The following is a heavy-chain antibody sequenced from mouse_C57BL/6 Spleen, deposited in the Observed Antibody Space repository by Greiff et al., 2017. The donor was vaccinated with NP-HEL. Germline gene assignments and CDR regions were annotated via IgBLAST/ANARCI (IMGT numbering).Heavy chain of an antibody. D-gene: IGHD2-10*01. CDR3: ARSYYGNSLYYFAY. CDR2: IDPGDGDT. V-gene: IGHV1-82*01. CDR1: GYAFSSSW. Sequence: VKLQQSGPELVKPGASVKISCTASGYAFSSSWMHWVKQRPGKGLEWIGRIDPGDGDTNYNGKFKGKATLTADKSSSTAYMQLSSLTSEDSAVYFCARSYYGNSLYYFAYWGQGTPLTVSS. J-gene: IGHJ2*01.